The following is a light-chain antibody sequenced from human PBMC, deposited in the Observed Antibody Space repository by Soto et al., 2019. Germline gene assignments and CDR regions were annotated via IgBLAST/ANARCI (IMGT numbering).Light chain of an antibody. Sequence: QSVLTQPPSASGSPGQSVTISCTGTNSDVGGYNYVSWYQQHPGKAPKLMIYELSKRPSGVPDRFSGSKSGNTASLTVSGLQAEDEADYYCSSYAGSKNFVVFGGGTQLT. V-gene: IGLV2-8*01. CDR1: NSDVGGYNY. J-gene: IGLJ2*01. CDR3: SSYAGSKNFVV. CDR2: ELS.